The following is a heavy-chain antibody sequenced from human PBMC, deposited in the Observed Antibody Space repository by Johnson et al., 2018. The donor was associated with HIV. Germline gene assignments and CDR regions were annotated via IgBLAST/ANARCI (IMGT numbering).Heavy chain of an antibody. J-gene: IGHJ3*01. CDR3: AKGRTYYYDSSGSPWDAFDC. D-gene: IGHD3-22*01. CDR2: LSGTGDST. CDR1: GFTFSSYW. V-gene: IGHV3-74*01. Sequence: VQLVESGGALVQPGGSLRLSCAASGFTFSSYWMHWVRQAPGKGLEWVSALSGTGDSTYYADSVKGRFTISRDNAKNSLYLQMNSLRAEDPALYFCAKGRTYYYDSSGSPWDAFDCWGQGTMVTVSS.